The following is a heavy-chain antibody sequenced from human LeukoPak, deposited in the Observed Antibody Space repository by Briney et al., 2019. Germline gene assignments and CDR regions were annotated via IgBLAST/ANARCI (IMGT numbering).Heavy chain of an antibody. CDR2: TYYRSKWYN. CDR1: GDSVSSNSAA. Sequence: SQTLSLTCAISGDSVSSNSAAWNWIRQSPSRGLEWLGRTYYRSKWYNDYAVSVKSRITINPDTSKNQFSLQLNSVTPEDTAVYYCARGRSGRAVAGTLGTEYFQHWGQGTLVTVSS. D-gene: IGHD6-19*01. V-gene: IGHV6-1*01. J-gene: IGHJ1*01. CDR3: ARGRSGRAVAGTLGTEYFQH.